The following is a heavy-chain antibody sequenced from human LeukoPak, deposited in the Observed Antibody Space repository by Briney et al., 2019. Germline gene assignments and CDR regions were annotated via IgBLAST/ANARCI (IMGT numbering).Heavy chain of an antibody. D-gene: IGHD3-10*01. V-gene: IGHV4-34*01. J-gene: IGHJ4*02. CDR2: INHSGST. CDR3: ARGFSGLWLMAYFDY. CDR1: GGSFSGYY. Sequence: KPSETLSPTCAVYGGSFSGYYWSWIRQPPGKGLEWIGEINHSGSTNYNPSLKSRVTISVDTSKNQFSLKLSSVTAADTAVYYCARGFSGLWLMAYFDYWGQGTLVTVSS.